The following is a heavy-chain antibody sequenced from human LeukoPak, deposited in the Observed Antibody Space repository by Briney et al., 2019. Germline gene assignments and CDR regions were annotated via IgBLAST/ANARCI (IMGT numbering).Heavy chain of an antibody. D-gene: IGHD3-10*01. V-gene: IGHV1-18*04. J-gene: IGHJ6*02. CDR2: ISGFYGNT. CDR3: ARMVRGVPYYYAMDV. CDR1: GYTFTGYY. Sequence: DSVTVSCKASGYTFTGYYIHWVRQAPGQGREWMGLISGFYGNTNYGLNVQGRVTMTTDTSSITVYMELRSLRSDDTAVYYCARMVRGVPYYYAMDVWGQGTTVTVSS.